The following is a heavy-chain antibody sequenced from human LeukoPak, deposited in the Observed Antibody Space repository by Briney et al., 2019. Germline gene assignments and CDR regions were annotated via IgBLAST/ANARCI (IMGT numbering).Heavy chain of an antibody. CDR2: IKQDGSEK. CDR3: ARDRWGYSYGGD. V-gene: IGHV3-7*01. D-gene: IGHD5-18*01. J-gene: IGHJ4*02. CDR1: GFTLSSYW. Sequence: GGSLRLSCAASGFTLSSYWMSWVRQAPGKGLEWVANIKQDGSEKFYVDSVKGRFTISRDNAKNSVYLQMNSLRDEDTAVYYCARDRWGYSYGGDWGQGTLVTVSS.